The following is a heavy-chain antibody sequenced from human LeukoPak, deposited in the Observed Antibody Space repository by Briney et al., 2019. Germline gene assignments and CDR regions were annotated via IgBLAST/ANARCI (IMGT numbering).Heavy chain of an antibody. D-gene: IGHD1-26*01. V-gene: IGHV3-64*01. CDR1: GSAFSSYS. J-gene: IGHJ6*02. CDR2: ITSNGGLT. CDR3: ARVTAGATTSNYYYYHMDV. Sequence: GGSLRLSCAGSGSAFSSYSIQWVRQAPGKGLESVSAITSNGGLTYYANSVRGRFTISRDNSKNTLYLQMGSLRAEDMAVYYCARVTAGATTSNYYYYHMDVWGQGTTVTVSS.